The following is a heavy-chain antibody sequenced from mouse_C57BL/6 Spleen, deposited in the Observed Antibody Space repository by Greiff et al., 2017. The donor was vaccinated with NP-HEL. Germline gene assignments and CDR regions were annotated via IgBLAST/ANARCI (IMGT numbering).Heavy chain of an antibody. V-gene: IGHV5-17*01. D-gene: IGHD1-1*01. CDR2: ISSGSSTI. Sequence: VQLKESGGGLVKPGGSLKLSCAASGFTFSDYGMHWVRQAPEKGLEWVAYISSGSSTIYDADTVKGRFTLSRANAKNTLFLQMTSLRSEDTAMYYGARGQVVAAYYAMDYWGQGTSVTVSS. CDR3: ARGQVVAAYYAMDY. J-gene: IGHJ4*01. CDR1: GFTFSDYG.